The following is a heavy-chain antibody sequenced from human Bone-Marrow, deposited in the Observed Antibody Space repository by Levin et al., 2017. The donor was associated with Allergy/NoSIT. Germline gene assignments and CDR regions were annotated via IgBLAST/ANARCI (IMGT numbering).Heavy chain of an antibody. D-gene: IGHD3-16*02. CDR3: ARDTYYDYIWGSYRYFGFDY. V-gene: IGHV1-18*01. J-gene: IGHJ4*02. Sequence: PGGSLRLSCKASGYTFTSYGISWVRQAPGQGLEWMGWISAYNGNTNYAQKLQGRVTMTTDTSTSTAYMELRSLRSDDTAVYYCARDTYYDYIWGSYRYFGFDYWGQGTLVTVSS. CDR2: ISAYNGNT. CDR1: GYTFTSYG.